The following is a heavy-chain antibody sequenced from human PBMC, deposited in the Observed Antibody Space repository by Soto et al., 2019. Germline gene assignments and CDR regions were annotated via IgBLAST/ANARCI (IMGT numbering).Heavy chain of an antibody. Sequence: EVQLVESGGGLVQPGGSLRLSCAASGFTFSSYWTHWVRQAPGKGLVWVSHINSDGSSATYADSVKGRFTISRDNAKNPLYLQMNSLRAEDTAVYYCARAYSSSWYYFDYWGQGTLVTVSS. CDR1: GFTFSSYW. V-gene: IGHV3-74*03. CDR2: INSDGSSA. J-gene: IGHJ4*02. CDR3: ARAYSSSWYYFDY. D-gene: IGHD6-13*01.